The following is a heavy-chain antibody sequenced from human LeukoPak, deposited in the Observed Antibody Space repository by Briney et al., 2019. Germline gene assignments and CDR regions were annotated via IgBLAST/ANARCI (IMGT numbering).Heavy chain of an antibody. CDR3: AKGGDFWSGTYNWFDP. Sequence: QTGGSLRLSCAASGFTFSSYGMHWVRQAPGKGLEWVAFIRYDGSNKYYADSVKGRFTISRDNSKNTLYLQMNSLRAEDTAVYYCAKGGDFWSGTYNWFDPWGQGTLVTVSS. J-gene: IGHJ5*02. D-gene: IGHD3-3*01. CDR1: GFTFSSYG. V-gene: IGHV3-30*02. CDR2: IRYDGSNK.